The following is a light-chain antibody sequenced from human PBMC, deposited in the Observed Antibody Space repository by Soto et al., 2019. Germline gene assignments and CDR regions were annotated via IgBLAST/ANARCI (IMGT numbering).Light chain of an antibody. Sequence: QSALTQPRSVSGSPGQSVTISCTGTSSNVGGYNYVSWYQQYPGKAPKLLIYGVTERPSGVPDRFSGSKSGSTASLTISGLQAEDEADYYYCSNADSYTYVFGSGTKVTVL. CDR3: CSNADSYTYV. CDR2: GVT. V-gene: IGLV2-11*01. J-gene: IGLJ1*01. CDR1: SSNVGGYNY.